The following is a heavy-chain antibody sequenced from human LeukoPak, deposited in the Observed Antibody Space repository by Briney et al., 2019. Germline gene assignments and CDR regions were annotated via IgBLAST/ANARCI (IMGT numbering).Heavy chain of an antibody. J-gene: IGHJ4*02. CDR1: GFTVSSSY. D-gene: IGHD3-22*01. V-gene: IGHV3-66*01. CDR3: ARVDHYYDSSGYYGAFDY. Sequence: GGSLRLSCAASGFTVSSSYMSWVRQAPGKGLEWVSVIYSGGGTYYAASVKGRFTISRDNSKNTVSLQMNSLRAEDTAVYYCARVDHYYDSSGYYGAFDYWGQGTLVTVSS. CDR2: IYSGGGT.